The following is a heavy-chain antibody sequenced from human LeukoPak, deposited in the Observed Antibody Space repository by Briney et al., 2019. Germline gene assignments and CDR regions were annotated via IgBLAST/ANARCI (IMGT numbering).Heavy chain of an antibody. J-gene: IGHJ4*02. CDR3: ARGEYEYCSGGSCYYSY. V-gene: IGHV4-34*01. Sequence: KSSETLSLTCAVYGGSFSGYYWSWIRQPPGKGLEWIGEINHRGSTNYNPSLKSRVTISVDTSKNQFSLKLSSVTAADTAVYYCARGEYEYCSGGSCYYSYWGQGTLVTVSS. D-gene: IGHD2-15*01. CDR2: INHRGST. CDR1: GGSFSGYY.